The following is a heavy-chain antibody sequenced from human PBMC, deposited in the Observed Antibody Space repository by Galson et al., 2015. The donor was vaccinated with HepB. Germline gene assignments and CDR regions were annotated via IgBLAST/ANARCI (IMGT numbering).Heavy chain of an antibody. J-gene: IGHJ6*02. D-gene: IGHD4-11*01. CDR1: GGTFSSYP. CDR2: IIPILGIA. V-gene: IGHV1-69*02. Sequence: SCKASGGTFSSYPISWVRQAPGQGLEWMGRIIPILGIANYAQKFQGRVTITADKSTSTAYMELSSLRSEDTAVYYCAMTRLYYYYGMDVWGQGTTVTVSS. CDR3: AMTRLYYYYGMDV.